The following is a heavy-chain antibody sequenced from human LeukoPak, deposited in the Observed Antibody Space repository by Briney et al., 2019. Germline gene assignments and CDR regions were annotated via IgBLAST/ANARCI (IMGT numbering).Heavy chain of an antibody. CDR2: IYHSGSI. J-gene: IGHJ1*01. CDR3: ARGPDYGGYEYFQH. Sequence: SETLSLTCAVYGGSFSGYSWTWIRQPPGKGLEWIGEIYHSGSINYNPSLKSRVTISVDKSKNQFSLKLSSVTAADTAVYYCARGPDYGGYEYFQHWGQGTLVTVSS. V-gene: IGHV4-34*01. D-gene: IGHD4-17*01. CDR1: GGSFSGYS.